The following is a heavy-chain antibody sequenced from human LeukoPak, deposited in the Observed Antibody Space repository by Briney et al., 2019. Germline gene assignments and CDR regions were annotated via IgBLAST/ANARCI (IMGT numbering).Heavy chain of an antibody. D-gene: IGHD3-10*01. Sequence: SETLSLTCTVSGGSISSSSYYWSWIRQPPGKGLEWIGEINHSGSTNYNPSLKSRVTISVDTSKNQFSLKLSSVTAADTAVYYCARSGGYYYYYMDVWGKGTTVTVSS. V-gene: IGHV4-39*07. CDR2: INHSGST. CDR3: ARSGGYYYYYMDV. J-gene: IGHJ6*03. CDR1: GGSISSSSYY.